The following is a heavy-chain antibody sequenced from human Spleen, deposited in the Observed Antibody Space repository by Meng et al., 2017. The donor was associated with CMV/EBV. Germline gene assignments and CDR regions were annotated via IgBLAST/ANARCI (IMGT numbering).Heavy chain of an antibody. CDR1: GLTFRSYA. V-gene: IGHV3-23*01. J-gene: IGHJ4*02. D-gene: IGHD6-6*01. CDR3: AKDKGYSTSSWSNY. Sequence: SGLTFRSYAMHWVRQAPGKGLEWVSSISGSGGSTYYADSVKGRFTISRDNSKNTLYLQMNSLRAEDTAVYYCAKDKGYSTSSWSNYWGQGTLVTVSS. CDR2: ISGSGGST.